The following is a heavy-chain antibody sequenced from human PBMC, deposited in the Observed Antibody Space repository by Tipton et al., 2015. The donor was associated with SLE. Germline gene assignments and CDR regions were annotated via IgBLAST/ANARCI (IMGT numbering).Heavy chain of an antibody. D-gene: IGHD6-13*01. CDR2: INHSGST. J-gene: IGHJ3*02. V-gene: IGHV4-34*01. CDR1: GGSFSGYY. Sequence: TLSLTCAVYGGSFSGYYWSWIRQPPGKGLEWIGSINHSGSTNYNPSLKSRVTISVDTSKNQFSLKLSSVTAADTAVYYCARVVAAAGTAFDIWGQGTMVTASS. CDR3: ARVVAAAGTAFDI.